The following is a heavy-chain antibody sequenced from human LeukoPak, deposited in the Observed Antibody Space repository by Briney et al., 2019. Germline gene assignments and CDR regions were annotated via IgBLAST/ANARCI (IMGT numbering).Heavy chain of an antibody. CDR2: INHSGST. CDR3: ARRIVVVVAATYIDY. Sequence: SETLSLTCAVYGGSFSGYYWSWIRQPPGKGLEWIGEINHSGSTNYNPSLKSRVTIPVDTSKNQFSLKLSSVTAADTAVYYCARRIVVVVAATYIDYWGQGTLVTVSS. CDR1: GGSFSGYY. V-gene: IGHV4-34*01. D-gene: IGHD2-15*01. J-gene: IGHJ4*02.